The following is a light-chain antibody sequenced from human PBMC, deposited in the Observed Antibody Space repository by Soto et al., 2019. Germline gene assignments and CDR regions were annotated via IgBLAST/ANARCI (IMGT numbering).Light chain of an antibody. Sequence: QSGLTQPPSGSAAPGQKVTFSCSGSSSNIGKNYVSCYQQVPETAPKLLICEDNNRRSGLPDRSSRSKTGTSAPLGITGLQTGDEADHYCGTWDSSLSVFVFGTGTKVTVL. CDR1: SSNIGKNY. CDR2: EDN. J-gene: IGLJ1*01. V-gene: IGLV1-51*02. CDR3: GTWDSSLSVFV.